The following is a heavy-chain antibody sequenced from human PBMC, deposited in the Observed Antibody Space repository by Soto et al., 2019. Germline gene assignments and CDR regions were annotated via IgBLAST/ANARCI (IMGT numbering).Heavy chain of an antibody. V-gene: IGHV3-30-3*01. J-gene: IGHJ6*02. CDR1: GFTFSSYA. CDR3: ARDLKMATIRQYYYYGMDV. CDR2: ISYDGSNK. Sequence: GGSLRLSCAASGFTFSSYAMHWVRQAPGKGLEWVAVISYDGSNKYYADSVKGRFTISRDNSKNTLYLQMNSLRAEDTAVYYCARDLKMATIRQYYYYGMDVWGQGTTVTVSS. D-gene: IGHD5-12*01.